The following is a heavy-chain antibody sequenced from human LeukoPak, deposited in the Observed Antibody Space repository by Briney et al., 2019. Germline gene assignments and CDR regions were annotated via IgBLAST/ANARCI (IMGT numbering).Heavy chain of an antibody. CDR1: GGSIGGYY. J-gene: IGHJ4*02. CDR2: ISYIGST. CDR3: VRDRRYYDSSGYQRFDY. V-gene: IGHV4-59*12. D-gene: IGHD3-22*01. Sequence: SQTLSLTCTVSGGSIGGYYWSWIRQPPGKGLEWIGYISYIGSTIYNPSLNSRVTISVDRSKNQFSLKLTSVTAADTAVYYCVRDRRYYDSSGYQRFDYWGQGMLVTVSS.